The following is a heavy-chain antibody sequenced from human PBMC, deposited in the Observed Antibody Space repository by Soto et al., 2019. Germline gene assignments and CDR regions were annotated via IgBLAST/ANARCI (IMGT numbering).Heavy chain of an antibody. Sequence: EVQLVQSGGGLVQPGGSLRLSCEVSGFNFSGHWMSWFRQAPGKGLEWVATIKQDGIEKYYVDSVKGRFTISRDNTKNSLYLQMSSLRADETAVYYCARESARWLLSFFDYWGQGTVVTVSS. CDR3: ARESARWLLSFFDY. V-gene: IGHV3-7*01. CDR2: IKQDGIEK. D-gene: IGHD5-12*01. CDR1: GFNFSGHW. J-gene: IGHJ4*02.